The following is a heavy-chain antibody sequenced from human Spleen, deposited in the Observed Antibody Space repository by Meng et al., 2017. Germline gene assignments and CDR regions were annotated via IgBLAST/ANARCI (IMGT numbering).Heavy chain of an antibody. CDR1: GFTFSSYA. D-gene: IGHD3-3*01. Sequence: GGSLRLSCAASGFTFSSYAMHWVRQAPGKGLEWVALISYDGSNKYYADSLKGRFTISRDNSKNTLYLQMISVRSEDTAVYYCARDGTFGRFLEWLSHLEDWGQGTLVTVSS. J-gene: IGHJ4*02. V-gene: IGHV3-30*01. CDR3: ARDGTFGRFLEWLSHLED. CDR2: ISYDGSNK.